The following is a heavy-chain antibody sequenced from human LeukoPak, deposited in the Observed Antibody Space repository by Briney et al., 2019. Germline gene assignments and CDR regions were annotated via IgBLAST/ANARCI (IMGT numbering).Heavy chain of an antibody. Sequence: GESLKISCKGSGYSFTSYWIGWGRQMPGKGLEWMGIIYPGDSDTRYSPSFQGQVTIPSKKSIRTASLQWSSLKAADTAMYYCARPGDARTALNCGQGTLVTVSS. CDR2: IYPGDSDT. J-gene: IGHJ4*02. CDR1: GYSFTSYW. CDR3: ARPGDARTALN. V-gene: IGHV5-51*01. D-gene: IGHD3-16*01.